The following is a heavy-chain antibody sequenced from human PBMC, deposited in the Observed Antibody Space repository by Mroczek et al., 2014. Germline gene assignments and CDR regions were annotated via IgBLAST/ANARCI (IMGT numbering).Heavy chain of an antibody. V-gene: IGHV4-30-4*01. CDR1: GGSISSGDHY. CDR3: ARVRLRFLTSRPVQENWFDP. J-gene: IGHJ5*02. Sequence: QVQLVQSGPGLVKPSQTLSLTCTVSGGSISSGDHYWSWIRQPPGKGLEWIGYIYYSGSTYYNPSLKSRVTISVDTSKNQFSLKLSSVTAADTAVYYCARVRLRFLTSRPVQENWFDPWGQGTLVTVSS. CDR2: IYYSGST. D-gene: IGHD3-3*01.